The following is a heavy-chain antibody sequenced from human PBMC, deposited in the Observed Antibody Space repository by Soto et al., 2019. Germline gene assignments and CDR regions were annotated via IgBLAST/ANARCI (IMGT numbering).Heavy chain of an antibody. D-gene: IGHD3-10*01. CDR2: ISWNSGII. J-gene: IGHJ6*02. Sequence: EVQLVESGGGLVQPGRSLRLSCAASGFTFDDYAMHWVRQAPGKGLEWVSGISWNSGIIGYADSVKGRFTISRDNAKNSLYLQMNSLRAEDTALYYCAKDAITMVRGVISYYGMDVWGQGTTVTVSS. CDR3: AKDAITMVRGVISYYGMDV. CDR1: GFTFDDYA. V-gene: IGHV3-9*01.